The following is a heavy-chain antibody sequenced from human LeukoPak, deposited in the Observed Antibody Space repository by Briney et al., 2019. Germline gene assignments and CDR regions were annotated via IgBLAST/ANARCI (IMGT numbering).Heavy chain of an antibody. CDR2: TIPIFGQA. D-gene: IGHD3-10*01. CDR1: GGTFSTYS. CDR3: ARDLVRGIKDGDY. V-gene: IGHV1-69*13. J-gene: IGHJ4*02. Sequence: GASVKVSCKASGGTFSTYSFCWVRQAPGQGLEWMGGTIPIFGQANYAPKFQGRVTMTADETTSTAYMELSSLRSDDTAVYYCARDLVRGIKDGDYWGQGTLVTVSS.